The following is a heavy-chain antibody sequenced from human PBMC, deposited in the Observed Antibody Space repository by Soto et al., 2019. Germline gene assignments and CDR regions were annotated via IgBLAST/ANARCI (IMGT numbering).Heavy chain of an antibody. CDR1: GYTFTGYY. J-gene: IGHJ4*02. CDR2: INPNSGGT. D-gene: IGHD2-15*01. CDR3: ARTGYCSGGSCYTYYFDY. Sequence: ASVKVSCKAAGYTFTGYYMHWVRQATGQGLEWMGWINPNSGGTNYAQKFQGWVTMTRDTSISTAYMELSRLRSDDTAVYYCARTGYCSGGSCYTYYFDYWGQGTLVTVSS. V-gene: IGHV1-2*04.